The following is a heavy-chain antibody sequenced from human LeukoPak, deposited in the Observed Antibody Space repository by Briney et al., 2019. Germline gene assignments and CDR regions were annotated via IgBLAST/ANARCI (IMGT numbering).Heavy chain of an antibody. CDR2: IYYSGNT. Sequence: SETLSLTCAVSGDSISTSNSYWGWIRRPPGKGLEWVGSIYYSGNTYYNPSLKSRVTISVDASKNQFSLKLTSVTAADTAVYYCARQTGVGLFILPGGRGTLVTVS. D-gene: IGHD3-3*01. CDR1: GDSISTSNSY. J-gene: IGHJ4*02. CDR3: ARQTGVGLFILP. V-gene: IGHV4-39*01.